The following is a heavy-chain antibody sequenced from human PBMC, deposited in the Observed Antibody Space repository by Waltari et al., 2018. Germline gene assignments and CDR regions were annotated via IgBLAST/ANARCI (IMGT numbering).Heavy chain of an antibody. CDR2: IWYDGSNK. J-gene: IGHJ4*02. CDR1: GFTFSSYG. D-gene: IGHD1-26*01. V-gene: IGHV3-33*01. Sequence: QVQLVESGGGVVQPGRSLRLSCAASGFTFSSYGMHGVRQAPGKGLEWVAVIWYDGSNKYYADSVKGRFTISRDNSKNTLYLQMNSLRAEDTAVYYCARDQGAGGKGGFDYWGQGTLVTVSS. CDR3: ARDQGAGGKGGFDY.